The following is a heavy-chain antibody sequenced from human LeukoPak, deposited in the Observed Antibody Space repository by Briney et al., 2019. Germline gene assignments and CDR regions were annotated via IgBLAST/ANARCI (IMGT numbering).Heavy chain of an antibody. CDR3: ARAPFIQSDYGGSFDY. Sequence: SETLSLTCTVSGYSISSGHYWGWIRQPPGKGLEWIGAIFHSGSTYYNPSLKSRVTISVDTSKNQFSLKLTSVTAADTAAYYCARAPFIQSDYGGSFDYWGQGTLVTVSS. D-gene: IGHD4-23*01. J-gene: IGHJ4*02. CDR1: GYSISSGHY. V-gene: IGHV4-38-2*02. CDR2: IFHSGST.